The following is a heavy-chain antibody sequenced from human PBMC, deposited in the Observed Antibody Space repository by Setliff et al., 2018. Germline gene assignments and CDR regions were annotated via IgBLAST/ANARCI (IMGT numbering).Heavy chain of an antibody. CDR2: INNYNTNT. J-gene: IGHJ4*02. V-gene: IGHV1-18*01. Sequence: ASVKVSCKASGYTFTNYGITWVRQAPGQGLEWMGWINNYNTNTKYAQKLQGRVTMTTDTSTSTAYMELRSLRSDDTAVYFCEGLVRYCTRVTCQRSSDGDFWGQGTPVTVAS. CDR3: EGLVRYCTRVTCQRSSDGDF. D-gene: IGHD2-8*01. CDR1: GYTFTNYG.